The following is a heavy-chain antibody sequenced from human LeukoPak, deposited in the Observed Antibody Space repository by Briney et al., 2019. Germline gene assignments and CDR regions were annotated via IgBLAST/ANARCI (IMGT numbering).Heavy chain of an antibody. CDR1: GFTFDDYG. CDR3: ARILVTDGRNY. CDR2: ISSSSSYI. D-gene: IGHD1-26*01. V-gene: IGHV3-21*01. J-gene: IGHJ4*02. Sequence: GGSLRLSCAASGFTFDDYGMNWVRQAPGKGLEWVSSISSSSSYIYYADSVKGRFTISRDNAKNSLYLQMNSLRAEDTAVYYCARILVTDGRNYWGQGTLVTVSS.